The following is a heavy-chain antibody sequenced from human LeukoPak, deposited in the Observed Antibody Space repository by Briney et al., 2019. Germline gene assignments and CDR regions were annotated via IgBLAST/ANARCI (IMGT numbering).Heavy chain of an antibody. D-gene: IGHD3-22*01. CDR3: ARVPLYDSSGYYYGSYYYYGMDV. V-gene: IGHV1-18*01. Sequence: ASVKVSCKAPGYTFTSYGISWVRQAPGQGLEWMGWISAYNGNTNYAQKLQGRVTMTTDTSTSTAYMELRSLRSDDTAVYYCARVPLYDSSGYYYGSYYYYGMDVWGQGTTVAVSS. CDR1: GYTFTSYG. CDR2: ISAYNGNT. J-gene: IGHJ6*02.